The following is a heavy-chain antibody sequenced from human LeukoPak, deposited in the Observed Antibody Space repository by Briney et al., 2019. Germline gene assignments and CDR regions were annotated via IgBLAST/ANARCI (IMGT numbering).Heavy chain of an antibody. CDR2: IYESGSI. D-gene: IGHD2-8*02. Sequence: PSETLSLTCTVSGGSISGSGYYWGWVRQPPGKGLEWIGSIYESGSIYYNPSLTSRVTISVDTSKNQFSLQMNSVTPEDTAICYCARTWWGMPSAWGQGILVTVSS. V-gene: IGHV4-39*07. CDR3: ARTWWGMPSA. J-gene: IGHJ5*02. CDR1: GGSISGSGYY.